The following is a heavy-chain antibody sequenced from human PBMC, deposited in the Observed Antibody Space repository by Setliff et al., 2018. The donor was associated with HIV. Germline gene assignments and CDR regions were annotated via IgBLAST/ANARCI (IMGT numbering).Heavy chain of an antibody. V-gene: IGHV3-33*08. CDR2: VWYDGGKK. D-gene: IGHD1-26*01. CDR1: GFTFTSYV. Sequence: PGGSLRLSCAATGFTFTSYVLHWVRQAPGKGLEWVAVVWYDGGKKYYADSVKGRFTISRDDSKNTLYLQMNSLRAEDTAKYYCALRQRGGLVGAGNAFDIWGQGTMVTVSS. CDR3: ALRQRGGLVGAGNAFDI. J-gene: IGHJ3*02.